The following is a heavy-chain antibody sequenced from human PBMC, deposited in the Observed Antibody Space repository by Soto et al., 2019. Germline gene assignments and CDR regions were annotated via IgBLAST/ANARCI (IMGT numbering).Heavy chain of an antibody. CDR2: IYYSGST. CDR1: GGSMSSYY. CDR3: ARGEWLATIKPYFAY. V-gene: IGHV4-59*01. J-gene: IGHJ4*02. D-gene: IGHD5-12*01. Sequence: KSSETLSLTCTVSGGSMSSYYWSWIRQPPGKGLEWIGYIYYSGSTNYNPSLKSRVAISLDTSKNQFSLMLSSVTAADTAVYYCARGEWLATIKPYFAYWGQGTLVTVSS.